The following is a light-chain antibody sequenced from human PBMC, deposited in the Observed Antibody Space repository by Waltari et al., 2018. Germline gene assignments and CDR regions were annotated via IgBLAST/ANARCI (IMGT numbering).Light chain of an antibody. CDR1: QRIGSW. J-gene: IGKJ4*01. CDR3: QQYQSYPLT. V-gene: IGKV1-5*03. CDR2: TVS. Sequence: DIQMTQSPSTLSASVGDRVTITCRASQRIGSWLAWYQQKPGKAPKFLIYTVSKLESGVPSRFSGSGSGTEFTLTISSLQPGDFATYYCQQYQSYPLTFGGGSKVEIK.